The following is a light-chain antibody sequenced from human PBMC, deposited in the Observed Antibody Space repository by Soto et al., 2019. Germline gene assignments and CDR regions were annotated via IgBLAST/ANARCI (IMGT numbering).Light chain of an antibody. CDR2: EVT. Sequence: QSALTQPPSASGSPGQSVTISCTGTSSDVGNYNYVSWYQQHPGKVPKLMISEVTKRPSGVPDRFSGSKSGNTASLTVSGLQAEDEADYYCRSYAGGGYVLFGGGTKLTVL. CDR3: RSYAGGGYVL. CDR1: SSDVGNYNY. J-gene: IGLJ2*01. V-gene: IGLV2-8*01.